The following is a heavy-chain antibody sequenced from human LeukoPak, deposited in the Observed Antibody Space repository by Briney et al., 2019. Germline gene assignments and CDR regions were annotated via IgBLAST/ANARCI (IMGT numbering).Heavy chain of an antibody. CDR3: ARGGYSYGNFDY. J-gene: IGHJ4*02. Sequence: SETLSLTCAVYGGSFSGYYWNWIRQPPGKGLEWIGEINHSGSTNYNPSLKSRVTISVDTSKNQFSLKLSSVTAADTAVYYCARGGYSYGNFDYWGQGTLVTVSS. V-gene: IGHV4-34*01. CDR2: INHSGST. CDR1: GGSFSGYY. D-gene: IGHD5-18*01.